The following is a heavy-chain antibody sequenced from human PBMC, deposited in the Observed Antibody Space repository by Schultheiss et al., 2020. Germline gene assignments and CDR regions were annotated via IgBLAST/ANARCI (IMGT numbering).Heavy chain of an antibody. Sequence: GGSLRLSCKGSGYSFTSYWIGWVRQMPGKGLEWMGIIYPGDSDTRYSPSFQGQVTISADKSISTAYLQWSSLKASDTAMYYCARHLKQQLASGLDYWGQGTLVTVSS. V-gene: IGHV5-51*01. CDR2: IYPGDSDT. D-gene: IGHD6-13*01. CDR1: GYSFTSYW. J-gene: IGHJ4*02. CDR3: ARHLKQQLASGLDY.